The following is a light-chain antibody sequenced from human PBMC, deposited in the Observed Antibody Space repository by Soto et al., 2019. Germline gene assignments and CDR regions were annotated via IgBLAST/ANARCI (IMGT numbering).Light chain of an antibody. J-gene: IGKJ4*01. CDR2: GAF. CDR1: QSVSYN. V-gene: IGKV3-15*01. Sequence: EIVMTQSPATLSVSPGETATLSCRASQSVSYNLAWYQQKPGQGPRLLIYGAFTRDTGIPASFSGSGSRTEFSLTISTLQSEDFAPYHCQHYKNWPPLTFGGGTKVEIK. CDR3: QHYKNWPPLT.